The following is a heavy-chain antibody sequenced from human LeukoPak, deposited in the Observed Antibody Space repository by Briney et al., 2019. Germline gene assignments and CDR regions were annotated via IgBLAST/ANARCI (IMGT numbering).Heavy chain of an antibody. CDR2: IYHSGGT. D-gene: IGHD3-9*01. CDR1: GYSISSGYY. V-gene: IGHV4-38-2*01. CDR3: ARIGKIRYFDWLLYGRDRYFDL. J-gene: IGHJ2*01. Sequence: SETLSLTCAVSGYSISSGYYWGWIRQPPGKGLEWIGSIYHSGGTYYNPSLKSRVTISVDTSKNQFSLKLSSVTAADTAVYYCARIGKIRYFDWLLYGRDRYFDLWGRGTLVTVSS.